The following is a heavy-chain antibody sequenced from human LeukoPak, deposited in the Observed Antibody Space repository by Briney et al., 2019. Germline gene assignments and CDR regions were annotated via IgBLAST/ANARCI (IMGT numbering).Heavy chain of an antibody. CDR1: GGSFSGYY. CDR2: INHSGST. J-gene: IGHJ3*02. CDR3: ARHPEDKLWFGQTGFAFDI. D-gene: IGHD3-10*01. Sequence: SETLSLTCAVYGGSFSGYYWSWTRQPPGKGLEWIGEINHSGSTNYNPSLKSRVTISVDTSKNQFSLKLSSVTAADTAVYYCARHPEDKLWFGQTGFAFDIWGQGTMVTVSS. V-gene: IGHV4-34*01.